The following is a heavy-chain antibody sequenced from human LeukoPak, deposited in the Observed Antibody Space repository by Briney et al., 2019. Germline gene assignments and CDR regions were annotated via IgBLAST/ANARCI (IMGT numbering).Heavy chain of an antibody. J-gene: IGHJ4*02. D-gene: IGHD2-2*01. CDR1: GGTFSSYA. V-gene: IGHV3-23*01. CDR2: ISGSGGST. Sequence: SCKASGGTFSSYAMSWVRQAPGKGLEWVSAISGSGGSTYYADSVKGRFTISRDNSKNTLYLQMNSLRAEDTAVYYCAKDLHLYQLLPYFDYWGQGTLVTVSS. CDR3: AKDLHLYQLLPYFDY.